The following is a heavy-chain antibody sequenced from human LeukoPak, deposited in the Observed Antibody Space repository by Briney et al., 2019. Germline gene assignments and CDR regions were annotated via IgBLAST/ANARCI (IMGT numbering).Heavy chain of an antibody. V-gene: IGHV3-23*01. J-gene: IGHJ4*02. CDR2: ITGGGGTT. CDR1: GFTFSSYA. Sequence: GGSLRLSCAASGFTFSSYAMNWVRQAPGKGLEWVASITGGGGTTYYADSVQGRFSISRDNSKNTLSLQMNSLRAEDTAVYYCAAFLECLYWGQGTLVTVPS. D-gene: IGHD3-3*01. CDR3: AAFLECLY.